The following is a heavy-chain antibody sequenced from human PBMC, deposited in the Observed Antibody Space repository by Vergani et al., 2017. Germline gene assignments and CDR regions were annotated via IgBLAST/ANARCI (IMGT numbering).Heavy chain of an antibody. Sequence: QVQLQQWGAGLLKPSETLSLTCAVYGGSFSGYYWSWIRQPPGMGLEWIGEINHSGSTNYNPSLKSRVTISVDTSTNQFSLKLSSVTAADTAVYYCARRYMRSSGYYGVPPAFDYWGQGTLVTVSS. V-gene: IGHV4-34*01. J-gene: IGHJ4*02. CDR2: INHSGST. CDR1: GGSFSGYY. D-gene: IGHD3-22*01. CDR3: ARRYMRSSGYYGVPPAFDY.